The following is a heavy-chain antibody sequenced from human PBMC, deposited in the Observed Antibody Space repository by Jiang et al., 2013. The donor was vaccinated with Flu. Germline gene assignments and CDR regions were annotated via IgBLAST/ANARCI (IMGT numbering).Heavy chain of an antibody. D-gene: IGHD4-23*01. CDR2: INPSGGTT. J-gene: IGHJ3*02. Sequence: GAEVKKPGASVKVSCKTSGYIFTNCYMHWVRQAPGQGLEWMGMINPSGGTTSYAQKFRGRVIMTRDTSTSTLYMELSSLRSEDTAVYYCAREVVITRGFENWGQGTMV. CDR1: GYIFTNCY. V-gene: IGHV1-46*01. CDR3: AREVVITRGFEN.